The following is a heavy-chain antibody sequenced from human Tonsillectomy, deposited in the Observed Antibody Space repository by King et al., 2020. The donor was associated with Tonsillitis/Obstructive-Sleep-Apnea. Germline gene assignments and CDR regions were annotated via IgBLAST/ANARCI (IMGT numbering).Heavy chain of an antibody. D-gene: IGHD5-24*01. V-gene: IGHV3-33*01. Sequence: VQLVESGGGVVQPGRSLRLSCAAAGFTFSNFGMHWVRQAPGKGLEWVAFIWNDGSHKYYADSVKGRFNITRDNATNTLYLQMNNLSAEDTAVYFCARKTGYNLGAFDIWGQGTMVTVSS. J-gene: IGHJ3*02. CDR1: GFTFSNFG. CDR2: IWNDGSHK. CDR3: ARKTGYNLGAFDI.